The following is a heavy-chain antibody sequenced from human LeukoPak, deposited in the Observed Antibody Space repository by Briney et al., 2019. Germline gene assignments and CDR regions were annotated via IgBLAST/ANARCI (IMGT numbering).Heavy chain of an antibody. V-gene: IGHV1-18*01. J-gene: IGHJ5*02. Sequence: ASVKVSCKASGYTFTSYGISWVRQAPGQGLEWMGWISAYNGNTNYAQKLQGRVTMTTDTSTSTAYMELSSLRSEDTAVYYCARGPHIVVVTAIFSDWFDPWGQGTLVTVSS. D-gene: IGHD2-21*02. CDR2: ISAYNGNT. CDR1: GYTFTSYG. CDR3: ARGPHIVVVTAIFSDWFDP.